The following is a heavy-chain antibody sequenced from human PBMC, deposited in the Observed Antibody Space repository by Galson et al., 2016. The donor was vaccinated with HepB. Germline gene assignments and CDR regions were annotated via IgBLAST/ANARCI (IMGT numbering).Heavy chain of an antibody. CDR1: GGSFSSYP. CDR3: AGDDTKNTSKWFGPFAY. CDR2: IIPLFGTP. Sequence: SVKVSCKASGGSFSSYPMNWVRQAPGQGLEWMGGIIPLFGTPNYAQMFQGRVTITADKSTRTVYMELNSLRSEDTAVYYCAGDDTKNTSKWFGPFAYRGQGTLVTVSS. V-gene: IGHV1-69*06. J-gene: IGHJ4*02. D-gene: IGHD3-10*01.